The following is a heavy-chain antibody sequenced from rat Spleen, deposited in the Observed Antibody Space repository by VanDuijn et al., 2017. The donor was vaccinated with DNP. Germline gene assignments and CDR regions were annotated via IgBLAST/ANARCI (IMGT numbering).Heavy chain of an antibody. V-gene: IGHV5-7*01. D-gene: IGHD5-1*01. Sequence: EVQLVESGGGPVQPGRSLKLSCSASGFSFSRFYMAWVRQAPKKGLEWVATISYDGSRTYYRDSVKGRFTISRDNAKSTLYLQMDSLRSEDTATYYCARQSPGWEGDYWGQGVMVTVSS. CDR3: ARQSPGWEGDY. CDR2: ISYDGSRT. J-gene: IGHJ2*01. CDR1: GFSFSRFY.